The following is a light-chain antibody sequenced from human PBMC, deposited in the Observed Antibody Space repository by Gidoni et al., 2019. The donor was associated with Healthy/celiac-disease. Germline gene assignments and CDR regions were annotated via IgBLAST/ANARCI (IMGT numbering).Light chain of an antibody. V-gene: IGKV1-39*01. J-gene: IGKJ3*01. CDR1: QSISRY. Sequence: DIQMTQSPSSLSASVGDRVTITRRASQSISRYLTWYHQKQGKAPKLLIYAASSLQSGVPSRFSGSGSATDFTLTISSLQPEDVATYYCQQSYSIPFTFGPGTKVDIK. CDR3: QQSYSIPFT. CDR2: AAS.